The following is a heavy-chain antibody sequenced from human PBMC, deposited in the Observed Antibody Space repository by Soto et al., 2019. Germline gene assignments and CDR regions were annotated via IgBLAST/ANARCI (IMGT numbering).Heavy chain of an antibody. CDR1: GFTFSSYG. V-gene: IGHV3-30*18. D-gene: IGHD3-22*01. CDR2: ISYDGSNK. J-gene: IGHJ1*01. Sequence: LRLSCAASGFTFSSYGMHWVRQAPGKGLEWVAVISYDGSNKYYADSVKGRFTISRDNSKNTLYLQMNSLRAEDTAVYYCAKDRAVTMIVVVPWHWGQGTLVTVSS. CDR3: AKDRAVTMIVVVPWH.